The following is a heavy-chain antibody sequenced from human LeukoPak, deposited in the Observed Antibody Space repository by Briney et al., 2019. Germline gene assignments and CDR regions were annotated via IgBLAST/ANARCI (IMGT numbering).Heavy chain of an antibody. D-gene: IGHD3-22*01. CDR3: ARGYDSNLFDY. CDR2: MHHSGDT. Sequence: SETLSLTCTVSGGSITSHYWSWIRQPPGKGLEWIAYMHHSGDTSYSPYLRSRVTVSLDTSKNQFSLKLSSVTAADTAMYYCARGYDSNLFDYWGQGILVTVSS. V-gene: IGHV4-59*11. CDR1: GGSITSHY. J-gene: IGHJ4*02.